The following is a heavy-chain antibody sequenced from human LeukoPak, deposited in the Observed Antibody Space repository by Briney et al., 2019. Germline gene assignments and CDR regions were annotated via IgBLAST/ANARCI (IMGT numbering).Heavy chain of an antibody. CDR2: ISSSSSYI. V-gene: IGHV3-21*01. J-gene: IGHJ3*02. CDR3: AREVWNFDAFDI. D-gene: IGHD1-7*01. Sequence: GGSLRLSCAASGFTFSSYSMTWVRQAPGKGLEWVSSISSSSSYIYYADSVKGRFTISRDNAKNSLYLQMNSLRAEDTAVYYCAREVWNFDAFDIWGQGTMVTVSS. CDR1: GFTFSSYS.